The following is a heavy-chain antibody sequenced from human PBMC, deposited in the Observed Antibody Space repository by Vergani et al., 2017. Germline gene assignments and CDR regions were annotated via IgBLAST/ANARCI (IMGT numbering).Heavy chain of an antibody. Sequence: QLHLQESGPGLVKPSEILSLTCTVSGGSINSSSYYWGWIRQPPGKGLEWIGYMYHSGSTNYNPSLETRVTISGDTSKNQFSLKVKSVTAADTAVYYCGRGADFYGLGSRLLDLWGQGILVTVSS. D-gene: IGHD3-10*01. CDR2: MYHSGST. CDR3: GRGADFYGLGSRLLDL. CDR1: GGSINSSSYY. J-gene: IGHJ5*02. V-gene: IGHV4-61*05.